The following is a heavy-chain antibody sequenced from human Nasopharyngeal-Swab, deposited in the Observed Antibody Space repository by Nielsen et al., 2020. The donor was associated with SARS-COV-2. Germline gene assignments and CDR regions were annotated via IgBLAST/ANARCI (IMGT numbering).Heavy chain of an antibody. V-gene: IGHV4-34*01. CDR1: GGSFSGYY. J-gene: IGHJ4*02. D-gene: IGHD6-13*01. CDR2: INHSGRT. CDR3: ARIAGTFAFVDY. Sequence: SETLSLTCAVYGGSFSGYYWSWIRQPPGKGLEWIGEINHSGRTNYNQSLKSRVTTSVDTSKNQFSLKLSSVTAADTAVYYCARIAGTFAFVDYWGQGTLVTVSS.